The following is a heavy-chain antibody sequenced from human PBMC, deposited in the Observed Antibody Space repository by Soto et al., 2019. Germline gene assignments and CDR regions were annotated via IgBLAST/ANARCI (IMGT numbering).Heavy chain of an antibody. J-gene: IGHJ4*02. CDR1: GYTFIDYG. CDR3: ARDTYASSKYSSGWYVDY. V-gene: IGHV1-18*01. D-gene: IGHD6-19*01. Sequence: VASVTLYCQAAGYTFIDYGISWVRQAPGQGLEWMGWISAYNGNTNYAQKLQGRVTMTTDTSTSTAYMELRSLRSDDTAVYYCARDTYASSKYSSGWYVDYWGQGTLVTVSS. CDR2: ISAYNGNT.